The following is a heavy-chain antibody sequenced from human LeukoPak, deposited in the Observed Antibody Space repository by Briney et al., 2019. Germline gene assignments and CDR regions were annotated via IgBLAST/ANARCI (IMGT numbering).Heavy chain of an antibody. V-gene: IGHV4-34*01. CDR2: INHSGST. Sequence: KPPETLSLTCAVYGGSFSGYYWSWIRQPPGKGLEWIGEINHSGSTNYNPSLKSRVTISVDTSKNQFSLKLSSVTAADTAVYYCARQEAADYDFWSGPDLNWFDPWGQGTLVTVSS. D-gene: IGHD3-3*01. CDR1: GGSFSGYY. CDR3: ARQEAADYDFWSGPDLNWFDP. J-gene: IGHJ5*02.